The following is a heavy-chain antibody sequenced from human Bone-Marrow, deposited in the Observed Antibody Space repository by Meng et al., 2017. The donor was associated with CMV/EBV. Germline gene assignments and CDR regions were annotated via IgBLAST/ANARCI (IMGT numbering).Heavy chain of an antibody. V-gene: IGHV1-2*02. J-gene: IGHJ3*02. CDR1: GYTFTGYY. CDR3: ARGTTVGLGIGAFDI. CDR2: INPNSGGT. D-gene: IGHD7-27*01. Sequence: SVKVSCKASGYTFTGYYMHWVRQAPGQGLEWMGWINPNSGGTNYAQKFQGRVTMTRDTSISTAYMELSRLRSDDTAVYYCARGTTVGLGIGAFDIWGQGTMVTVSS.